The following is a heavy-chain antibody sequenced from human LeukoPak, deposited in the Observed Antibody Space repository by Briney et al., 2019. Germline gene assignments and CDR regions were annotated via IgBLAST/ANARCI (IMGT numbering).Heavy chain of an antibody. D-gene: IGHD1-1*01. CDR1: GFTFSSYA. CDR2: IRGRGDET. J-gene: IGHJ4*02. V-gene: IGHV3-23*01. CDR3: AKDVTWKRASAFDY. Sequence: GGSLRLSCAASGFTFSSYAMSWVRQAPGKGLEWVSSIRGRGDETYYADSVRGRFTISRDNSKNTLYLQMNSRRAEDTAVYYCAKDVTWKRASAFDYWGQGTLVTVSS.